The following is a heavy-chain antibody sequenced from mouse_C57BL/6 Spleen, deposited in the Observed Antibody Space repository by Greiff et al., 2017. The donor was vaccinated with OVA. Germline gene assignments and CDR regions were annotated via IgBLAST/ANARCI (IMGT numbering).Heavy chain of an antibody. CDR1: GYTFTSYW. CDR2: IHPNSGST. Sequence: QVQLKEPGAELVKPGASVKLSCKASGYTFTSYWMHWVKQRPGQGLEWIGMIHPNSGSTNYNEKFKSKATLTVDKSSSTAYMQLSSLTSEDSAVYYCAAYYSNWFAYWGQGTLVTVSA. D-gene: IGHD2-5*01. J-gene: IGHJ3*01. V-gene: IGHV1-64*01. CDR3: AAYYSNWFAY.